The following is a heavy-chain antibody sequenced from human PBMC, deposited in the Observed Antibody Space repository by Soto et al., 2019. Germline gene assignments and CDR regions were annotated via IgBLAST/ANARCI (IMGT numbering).Heavy chain of an antibody. CDR3: TRAQFEFGSYFGLDV. Sequence: QVHLVQSGAEVKQPGASVRVSCKASGYTFTNYDITWVRQATGQGLEWMGWMNPDSENTGSPQKFHGRVTMTVNTSINAAYMELTSLRSEDTAVYYCTRAQFEFGSYFGLDVWGQGTKVTVSS. CDR2: MNPDSENT. CDR1: GYTFTNYD. D-gene: IGHD3-10*01. V-gene: IGHV1-8*01. J-gene: IGHJ6*02.